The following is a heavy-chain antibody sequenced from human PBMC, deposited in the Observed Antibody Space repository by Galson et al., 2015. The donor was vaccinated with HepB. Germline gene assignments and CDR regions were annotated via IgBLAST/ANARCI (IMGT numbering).Heavy chain of an antibody. CDR1: GFTFSDYY. CDR2: ISSSGSTI. Sequence: SLRLSCAASGFTFSDYYMSWIRQAPGKGLEWVSYISSSGSTIYYADSVKGRFTISRDNAKNSLYLQMNSLRAEDTAVYYCARVPFGVDLWGYYYYYMDVWGKGTTVTVSS. D-gene: IGHD3-3*01. CDR3: ARVPFGVDLWGYYYYYMDV. J-gene: IGHJ6*03. V-gene: IGHV3-11*01.